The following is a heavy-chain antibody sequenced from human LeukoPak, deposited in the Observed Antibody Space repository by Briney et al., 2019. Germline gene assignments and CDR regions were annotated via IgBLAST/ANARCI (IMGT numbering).Heavy chain of an antibody. CDR2: INPNSGGT. J-gene: IGHJ4*02. CDR3: ATKTWYCGTTFDY. V-gene: IGHV1-2*02. D-gene: IGHD1-26*01. CDR1: GYTFTGYY. Sequence: ASVKVSCKASGYTFTGYYMHWVRQAPGQGLEWMGWINPNSGGTNYAQKFQGRVTMTRDTSISTAYMELSRLRSDDTAVYYCATKTWYCGTTFDYRGQGTLVTGSS.